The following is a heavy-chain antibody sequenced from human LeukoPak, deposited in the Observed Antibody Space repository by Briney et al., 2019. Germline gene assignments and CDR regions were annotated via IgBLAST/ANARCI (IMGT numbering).Heavy chain of an antibody. CDR1: GFTFSSYG. D-gene: IGHD2-15*01. CDR3: AREYFVVVVEKYYYGMDV. CDR2: IWYDGSNK. V-gene: IGHV3-33*01. J-gene: IGHJ6*02. Sequence: PGRSLRLSCAASGFTFSSYGMRWVRQAPGKGLEWVAVIWYDGSNKYYADSVKGRFTISRDNSKNTLYLQMNSLRAEDTAVYYCAREYFVVVVEKYYYGMDVWGQGTTVTVSS.